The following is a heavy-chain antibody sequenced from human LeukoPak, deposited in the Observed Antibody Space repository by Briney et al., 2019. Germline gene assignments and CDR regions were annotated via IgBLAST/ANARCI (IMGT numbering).Heavy chain of an antibody. CDR2: ISYDGSNK. CDR3: AKDSLKGIVVVVPATDY. CDR1: GFTFSSYA. V-gene: IGHV3-30-3*01. D-gene: IGHD2-15*01. J-gene: IGHJ4*02. Sequence: GGSLRLSCAGSGFTFSSYAVHWVRQAPGKGLEWVAVISYDGSNKYYADSVKGRFTISRDNSKNTLYLQMNSLRAEDTAVYYCAKDSLKGIVVVVPATDYWGQGTLVTVSS.